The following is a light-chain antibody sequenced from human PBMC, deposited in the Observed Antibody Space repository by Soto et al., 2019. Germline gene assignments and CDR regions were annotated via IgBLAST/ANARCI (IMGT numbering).Light chain of an antibody. V-gene: IGLV1-44*01. Sequence: QSVLTQPPSASGTPGQRVTISCSGSSSNVGSHTVNWYQQVPGTAPKLLIYDNNRRPSGVPDRFSGSKSATSASLAISGLQSDDEADYYCAAWDDSLTGVFGGGTKLTVL. CDR3: AAWDDSLTGV. CDR1: SSNVGSHT. J-gene: IGLJ2*01. CDR2: DNN.